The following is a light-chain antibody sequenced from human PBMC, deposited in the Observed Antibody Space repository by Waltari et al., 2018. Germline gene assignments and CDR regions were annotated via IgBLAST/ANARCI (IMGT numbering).Light chain of an antibody. CDR2: LGF. J-gene: IGKJ5*01. V-gene: IGKV2-28*01. CDR3: MQSLQTPIT. CDR1: QSLLHSNGNNY. Sequence: DLVMTQSPLSLPVTPGEPASISCRSGQSLLHSNGNNYLGWYLQKPGQSPQLLIYLGFTRAPGVPDRFSGSGSGTDFTLKISRVEAEDVGVYYCMQSLQTPITFGQGTRLEI.